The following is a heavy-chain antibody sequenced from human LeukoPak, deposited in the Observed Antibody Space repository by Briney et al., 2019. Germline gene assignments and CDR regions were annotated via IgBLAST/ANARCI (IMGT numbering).Heavy chain of an antibody. CDR2: IWYDGSNK. CDR3: AGSSRTPGFPNWDYFDY. Sequence: GGSLRLSCAASGFTFSSYGMHWVRQAPGKGLEWVAVIWYDGSNKYYADSVKGRFTISRDNSKNTLYLQMNSLRAEDTAVYYCAGSSRTPGFPNWDYFDYWGQGTLVTVSS. J-gene: IGHJ4*02. CDR1: GFTFSSYG. V-gene: IGHV3-30*02. D-gene: IGHD6-13*01.